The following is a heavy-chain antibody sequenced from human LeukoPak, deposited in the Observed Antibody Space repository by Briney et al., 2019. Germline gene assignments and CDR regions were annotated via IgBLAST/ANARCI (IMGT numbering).Heavy chain of an antibody. Sequence: SETLSLTCTVSGGSVSSGGYHWTWIRQHPGKSLEWIGYIYYSGSTYYNPSLKSRVTISVDTSKNQFSLKLSSVTAADTAVCYCARVVYDSSGYYFLYYFDYWGQGTLVTVSS. CDR3: ARVVYDSSGYYFLYYFDY. CDR1: GGSVSSGGYH. CDR2: IYYSGST. D-gene: IGHD3-22*01. V-gene: IGHV4-31*03. J-gene: IGHJ4*02.